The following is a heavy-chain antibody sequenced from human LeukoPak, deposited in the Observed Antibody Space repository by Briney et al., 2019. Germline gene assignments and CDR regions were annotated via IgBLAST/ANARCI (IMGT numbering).Heavy chain of an antibody. V-gene: IGHV3-48*01. CDR3: ARGVAGTKGVWFDP. CDR1: GFTFSSYS. J-gene: IGHJ5*02. Sequence: GGSLRLSCAASGFTFSSYSMNWVRQAPGKGLEWVSYISSSSSTIYYADSVKGRFTISRDNAKNSLYLQMNSLRAEDTAVYYCARGVAGTKGVWFDPWGQGTLVTVSS. D-gene: IGHD6-19*01. CDR2: ISSSSSTI.